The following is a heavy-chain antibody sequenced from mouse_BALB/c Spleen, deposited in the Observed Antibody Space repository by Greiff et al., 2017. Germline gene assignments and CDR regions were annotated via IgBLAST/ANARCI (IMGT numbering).Heavy chain of an antibody. CDR2: IYPGGGYT. J-gene: IGHJ2*01. CDR1: GYTFTNYW. Sequence: VMLVESGAELVRPGTSVKISCKASGYTFTNYWLGWVKQRPGHGLEWIGDIYPGGGYTNYNEKFKGKATLTADTSSSTAYMQLSSLTSEDSAVYFCARGDVGFDYWGQGTTLTVSS. CDR3: ARGDVGFDY. V-gene: IGHV1-63*02.